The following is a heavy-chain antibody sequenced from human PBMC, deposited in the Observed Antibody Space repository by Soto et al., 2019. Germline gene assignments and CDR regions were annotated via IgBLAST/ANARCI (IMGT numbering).Heavy chain of an antibody. CDR3: ARERGDYASWSGALNRYYGMDV. Sequence: PGGSLRLSCAASGFSFSTYWMNCVRQAPGKGLDWVANIKQNGRDKYYVDSVRGRFTISRDNAENTLYLQMNSLRVEDTAVYYCARERGDYASWSGALNRYYGMDVWGQGTTVTVSS. V-gene: IGHV3-7*03. CDR1: GFSFSTYW. CDR2: IKQNGRDK. D-gene: IGHD3-3*01. J-gene: IGHJ6*02.